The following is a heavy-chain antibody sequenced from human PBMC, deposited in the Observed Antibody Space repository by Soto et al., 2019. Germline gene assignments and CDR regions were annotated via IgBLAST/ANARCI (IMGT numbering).Heavy chain of an antibody. CDR3: ARQGNYYDSSGYPSDFDY. V-gene: IGHV4-39*01. J-gene: IGHJ4*02. Sequence: SETLSLTCTVSGGSISSSSYYWGWIRQPPGKGLEWIGSIYYSGSTYYNPSLKSRVTISVDTSKNQFSLKLSSVTAADTAVYYCARQGNYYDSSGYPSDFDYWGQGTLVTVSS. CDR1: GGSISSSSYY. CDR2: IYYSGST. D-gene: IGHD3-22*01.